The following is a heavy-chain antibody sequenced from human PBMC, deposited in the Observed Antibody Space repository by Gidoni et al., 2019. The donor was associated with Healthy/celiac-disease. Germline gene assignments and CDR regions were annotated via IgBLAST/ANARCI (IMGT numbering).Heavy chain of an antibody. Sequence: VQLVESGGGVVQPGRSLRLPCAASGFTFSSYGMHWVRQAPGKGLELVAVIWYDGSNKYYADSVKGRFTISRDNSKNTLYLQMNSLRAEDTAVYYCARDPGSGYDFWSGQYSYGMDVWGQGTTVTVSS. D-gene: IGHD3-3*01. V-gene: IGHV3-33*01. CDR2: IWYDGSNK. J-gene: IGHJ6*02. CDR1: GFTFSSYG. CDR3: ARDPGSGYDFWSGQYSYGMDV.